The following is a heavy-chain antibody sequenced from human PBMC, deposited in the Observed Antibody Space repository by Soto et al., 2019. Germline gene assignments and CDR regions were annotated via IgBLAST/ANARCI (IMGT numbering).Heavy chain of an antibody. CDR2: IYSGGAI. J-gene: IGHJ4*02. CDR1: GFTVSTNY. Sequence: PGGSLRPSCAASGFTVSTNYMSWVRQAPGKGLEWVSVIYSGGAIHYGDSVKGRFTISRDNSKNKLYLQMNRLRAEDTAVYYCARGVPGSPFANWSLGALVTVSS. CDR3: ARGVPGSPFAN. V-gene: IGHV3-53*01. D-gene: IGHD2-15*01.